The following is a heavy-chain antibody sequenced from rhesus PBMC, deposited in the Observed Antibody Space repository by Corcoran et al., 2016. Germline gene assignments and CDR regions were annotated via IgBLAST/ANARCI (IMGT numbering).Heavy chain of an antibody. CDR3: AREPYYYSGSYSNFDY. V-gene: IGHV4-57*02. Sequence: QLQLQESGPGLVKPSETLSLTCAVSGGSISRSNWWSWIRQPSGQGLEGIGRISGSGGSTSDNPSLKSRVTISKDTSKNQFSLKLSSVTAADTAVYYCAREPYYYSGSYSNFDYWGQGVLVTVSS. J-gene: IGHJ4*01. CDR1: GGSISRSNW. D-gene: IGHD3-16*01. CDR2: ISGSGGST.